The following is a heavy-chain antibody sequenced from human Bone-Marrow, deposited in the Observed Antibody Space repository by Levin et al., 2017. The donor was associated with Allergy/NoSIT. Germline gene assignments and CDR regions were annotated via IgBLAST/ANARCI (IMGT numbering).Heavy chain of an antibody. CDR3: ARDQVPTGMDG. Sequence: GGSLRLSCAASGFTFSSYGMHWVRQAPGKGLEWVAFISYAGANIFHADSVKGRFTISRDTSKSTLYLQMNNLRPEDMGLYYCARDQVPTGMDGWGQGTTVTVSS. V-gene: IGHV3-30*19. CDR2: ISYAGANI. CDR1: GFTFSSYG. J-gene: IGHJ6*02.